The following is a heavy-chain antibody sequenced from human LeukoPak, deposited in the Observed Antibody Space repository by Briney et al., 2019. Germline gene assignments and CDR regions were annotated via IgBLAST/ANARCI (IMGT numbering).Heavy chain of an antibody. CDR1: GFTFSSNA. J-gene: IGHJ4*02. Sequence: GGSLRLSCAASGFTFSSNAMSWVRQAPGKGLEWVSALSGSGGNTHYTDSVKGRFTISRDNSKNTLYLQMNSLRAEDTAVYYCARGPKVPSPTYYFDYWGQGTLVIVSS. V-gene: IGHV3-23*01. CDR3: ARGPKVPSPTYYFDY. CDR2: LSGSGGNT.